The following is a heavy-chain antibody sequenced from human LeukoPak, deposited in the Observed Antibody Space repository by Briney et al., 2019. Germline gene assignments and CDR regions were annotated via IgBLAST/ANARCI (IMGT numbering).Heavy chain of an antibody. J-gene: IGHJ4*02. CDR3: ARATGSYYSLGY. Sequence: GGALRLSCAASGFTFSSYWMHWVRQAPGKGLVWVSRINSDGSSTSYADSVKGRFTVSRDNAKNTLYLQMNSLRAEDTAVYYCARATGSYYSLGYWGQGTLVTVSS. CDR2: INSDGSST. CDR1: GFTFSSYW. D-gene: IGHD1-26*01. V-gene: IGHV3-74*01.